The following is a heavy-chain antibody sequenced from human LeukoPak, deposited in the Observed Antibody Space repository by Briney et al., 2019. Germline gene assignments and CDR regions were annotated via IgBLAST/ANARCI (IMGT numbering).Heavy chain of an antibody. CDR1: GYTFTSYG. V-gene: IGHV1-18*01. Sequence: GASVQVSCKASGYTFTSYGISWVRQAPGQGLAWMGWISAYNGNTNYAQKLQGRATMTTDTSTSTAYMELRSLRSDDTAVYYCARAYDSSGFNPINWFDPWGQGTLVTVSS. CDR3: ARAYDSSGFNPINWFDP. D-gene: IGHD3-22*01. J-gene: IGHJ5*02. CDR2: ISAYNGNT.